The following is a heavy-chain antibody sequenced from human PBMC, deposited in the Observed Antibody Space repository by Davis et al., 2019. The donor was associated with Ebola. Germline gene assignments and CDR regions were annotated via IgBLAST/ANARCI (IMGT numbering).Heavy chain of an antibody. V-gene: IGHV3-23*01. Sequence: GESLKISCAGSGITFSSYAMSRVRQVPGKGLEWVSAISGSGGTTYYADSVKGRFTISRDTSKNTLYLQMDSLRSEDTAVYFCAKDRGSYSSTWLDYWGQGTLVTVSS. CDR2: ISGSGGTT. D-gene: IGHD6-13*01. CDR1: GITFSSYA. J-gene: IGHJ4*02. CDR3: AKDRGSYSSTWLDY.